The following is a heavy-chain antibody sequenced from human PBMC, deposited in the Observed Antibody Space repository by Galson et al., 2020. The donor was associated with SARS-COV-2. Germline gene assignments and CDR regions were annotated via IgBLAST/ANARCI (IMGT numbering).Heavy chain of an antibody. CDR3: ARLHYGEYAPEAFDI. D-gene: IGHD4-17*01. J-gene: IGHJ3*02. CDR2: TSHSCGT. Sequence: SETLSLTCAVSGTSISSGSYSWNWIRQPPGKGLEWIGYTSHSCGTDSNPSLKSRVTISGDRSKNQFSLRLSSVTAADTAVYYCARLHYGEYAPEAFDIWGPGTRVTVAS. CDR1: GTSISSGSYS. V-gene: IGHV4-30-2*01.